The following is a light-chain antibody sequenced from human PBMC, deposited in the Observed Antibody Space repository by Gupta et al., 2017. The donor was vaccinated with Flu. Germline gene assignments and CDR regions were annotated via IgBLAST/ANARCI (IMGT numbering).Light chain of an antibody. CDR1: QNIDNW. V-gene: IGKV1-5*03. CDR3: QHYHSSPIT. Sequence: DIQMTQSPSSLSASVGDRVTIACRASQNIDNWLAWYQQRPGKAPKLLIFKTSILENGVPARFSGSGSGTEFTLTISGLQSDDFATYYCQHYHSSPITFGGGTKVEI. CDR2: KTS. J-gene: IGKJ4*01.